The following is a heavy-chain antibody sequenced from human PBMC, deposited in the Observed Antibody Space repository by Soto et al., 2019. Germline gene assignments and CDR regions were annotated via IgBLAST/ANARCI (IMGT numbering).Heavy chain of an antibody. CDR3: ARVDDYGWGSYRLEPDY. CDR1: GFTFSSYG. Sequence: QVQLVESGGGVVQPGRSLRLSCAASGFTFSSYGMHWVRQAPGKGLEWVAVIWYDGSNKYYADSVKGRFTISRDNSKNTLYLQMNSLRAEDTAGYYCARVDDYGWGSYRLEPDYWGQGTLVTVSS. D-gene: IGHD3-16*02. J-gene: IGHJ4*02. CDR2: IWYDGSNK. V-gene: IGHV3-33*01.